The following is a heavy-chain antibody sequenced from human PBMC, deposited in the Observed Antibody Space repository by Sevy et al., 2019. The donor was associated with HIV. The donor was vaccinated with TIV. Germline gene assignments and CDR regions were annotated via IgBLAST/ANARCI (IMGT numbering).Heavy chain of an antibody. V-gene: IGHV4-38-2*02. Sequence: SETLSLTCTVSGYSISSGYYWGWIRQPPGKGLEWIGSMYHSGSTYYIPSLKSRVTISVDTSKNQFSLKLSSVTAADTAVYYCALSGLQIWFPAAFDYWGHGTLVTVSS. J-gene: IGHJ4*01. CDR3: ALSGLQIWFPAAFDY. CDR1: GYSISSGYY. CDR2: MYHSGST. D-gene: IGHD5-18*01.